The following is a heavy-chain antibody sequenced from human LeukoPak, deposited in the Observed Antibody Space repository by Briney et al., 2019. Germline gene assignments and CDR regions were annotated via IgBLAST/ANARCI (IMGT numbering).Heavy chain of an antibody. Sequence: GGSLRLSCAASGFTFSSYAMSWVRQAPGKGLEWVSAISGSGGSTYYADSVKGRFTISRDNSKNTLYLQMNSLRAEDTAVYYCAKPVPYYYDSSGYYYYFDYWGQGTLVTVSS. CDR3: AKPVPYYYDSSGYYYYFDY. CDR1: GFTFSSYA. V-gene: IGHV3-23*01. CDR2: ISGSGGST. J-gene: IGHJ4*02. D-gene: IGHD3-22*01.